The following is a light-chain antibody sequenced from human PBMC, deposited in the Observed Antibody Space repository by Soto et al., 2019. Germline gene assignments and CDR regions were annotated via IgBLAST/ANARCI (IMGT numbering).Light chain of an antibody. V-gene: IGLV2-14*01. CDR1: SSDVGDYNY. J-gene: IGLJ1*01. CDR3: ISYTSTFEL. CDR2: EVS. Sequence: QSVLTQPASVSGSPGQSITISCTGTSSDVGDYNYVSWYQQHPGKAPKLMIYEVSNRPSGVYNRFSGSKSGTTASLTISGLQAEDEADYYCISYTSTFELFGTGTKFTV.